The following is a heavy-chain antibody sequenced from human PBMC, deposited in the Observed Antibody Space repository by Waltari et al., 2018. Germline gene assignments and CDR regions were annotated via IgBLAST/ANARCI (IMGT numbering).Heavy chain of an antibody. CDR1: GFTFSSYE. CDR2: ISSSGSTI. Sequence: EVQLVESGGGLVQPGGSLRLSCAASGFTFSSYEMNWVRQAPGKGLEWVSYISSSGSTIYYADSVKGRFTISRDNAKNSLYLQMNSLRAEDTAVYYCARGSLYYYDSSGLSPLDYWGQGTLVTVSS. D-gene: IGHD3-22*01. CDR3: ARGSLYYYDSSGLSPLDY. J-gene: IGHJ4*02. V-gene: IGHV3-48*03.